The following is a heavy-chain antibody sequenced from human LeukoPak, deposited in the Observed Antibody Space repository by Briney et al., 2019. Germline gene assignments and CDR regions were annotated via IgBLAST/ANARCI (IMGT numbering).Heavy chain of an antibody. J-gene: IGHJ4*02. Sequence: PGGSLRLSCAASGFTFSSYAMSWVRQAPGKGLEWVSAISGSGGSTYYADSVKGRFTISRGNSKNTLYLQMNSLRAEDTAVYYCAKERDYDLWSGYLNSFDYWGQGTLVTVSS. CDR3: AKERDYDLWSGYLNSFDY. CDR1: GFTFSSYA. D-gene: IGHD3-3*01. V-gene: IGHV3-23*01. CDR2: ISGSGGST.